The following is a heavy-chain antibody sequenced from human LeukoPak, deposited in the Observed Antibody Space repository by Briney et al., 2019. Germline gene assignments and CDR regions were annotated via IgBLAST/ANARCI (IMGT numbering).Heavy chain of an antibody. CDR3: ARSRDGYNLFDY. CDR2: IYYNGRT. V-gene: IGHV4-39*01. J-gene: IGHJ4*02. CDR1: GGSISSSTYY. D-gene: IGHD5-24*01. Sequence: SETLSLTCTVSGGSISSSTYYWVWIRQPPGKGLEWIGSIYYNGRTYNSSSLKSRATISVDTSKNQFSLNLSSVTAADTAVYHCARSRDGYNLFDYWGQGTLVTVSS.